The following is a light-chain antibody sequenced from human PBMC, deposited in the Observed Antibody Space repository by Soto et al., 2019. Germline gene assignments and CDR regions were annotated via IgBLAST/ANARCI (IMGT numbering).Light chain of an antibody. J-gene: IGKJ1*01. Sequence: EIVLTQSPGTLSLSPGERATLSCRASQSVSSSYLAWYQQKPGQAPRLLIYGASTRATAIPARYSGSGSGTEFNLTISSLQSEDFAVYYCQQYNNWPRTFGQGTKVDIK. V-gene: IGKV3-15*01. CDR1: QSVSSSY. CDR2: GAS. CDR3: QQYNNWPRT.